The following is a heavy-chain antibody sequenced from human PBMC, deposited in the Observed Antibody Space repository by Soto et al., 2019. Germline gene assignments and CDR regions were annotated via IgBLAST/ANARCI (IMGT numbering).Heavy chain of an antibody. Sequence: GGSLRLSCAASGFTFSSYAMSWVRQAPGRGLEWVSAISGSGGSTYYADSVKGRFTISRDNSKNTLYLQMNSLRAEDTAVYYCAKKNSSWYENNWFDPWGQGTLVTVSS. D-gene: IGHD6-13*01. CDR2: ISGSGGST. CDR1: GFTFSSYA. CDR3: AKKNSSWYENNWFDP. J-gene: IGHJ5*02. V-gene: IGHV3-23*01.